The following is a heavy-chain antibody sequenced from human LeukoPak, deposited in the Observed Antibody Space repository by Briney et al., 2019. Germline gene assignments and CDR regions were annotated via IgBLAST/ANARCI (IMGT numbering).Heavy chain of an antibody. Sequence: SVKVSCKASGGTFSGYAINWLRQAPGQGLEWVGGIIPIPPTANYAQKFQGRVTITTDEFTTTPYMELSSLRSEDTVVYYCATGGVSDTTLVTWFDPWGEGTLVTVSS. CDR2: IIPIPPTA. CDR3: ATGGVSDTTLVTWFDP. J-gene: IGHJ5*02. V-gene: IGHV1-69*05. CDR1: GGTFSGYA. D-gene: IGHD5-18*01.